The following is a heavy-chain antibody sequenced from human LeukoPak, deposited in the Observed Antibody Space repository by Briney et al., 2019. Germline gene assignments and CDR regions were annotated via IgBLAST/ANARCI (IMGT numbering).Heavy chain of an antibody. Sequence: ASVKVSCKASGYTFTTYGISWVRQAPGQGLEWMGWVSAYNGNTNYAQKLQGRVTMTTDTSANTAYMELGSLRSDDTAVYYCARGLLTARARDAFDIWGRGTKVTVSS. CDR3: ARGLLTARARDAFDI. CDR1: GYTFTTYG. D-gene: IGHD7-27*01. J-gene: IGHJ3*02. CDR2: VSAYNGNT. V-gene: IGHV1-18*01.